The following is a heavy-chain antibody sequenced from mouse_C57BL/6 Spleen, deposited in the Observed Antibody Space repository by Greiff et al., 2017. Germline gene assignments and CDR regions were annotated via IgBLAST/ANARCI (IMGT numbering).Heavy chain of an antibody. V-gene: IGHV1-9*01. Sequence: QVQLQQSGAELMKPGASVTLSCKATGYTFTGYWIEWVKQRPGHGLEWIGEILPGSGSTNYNEKFKGKATFTADTSSNTAYMQLSSLTTEDSAIYYCARAGAYYYGSRDYFDYWGQGTTLTVSS. D-gene: IGHD1-1*01. CDR2: ILPGSGST. J-gene: IGHJ2*01. CDR3: ARAGAYYYGSRDYFDY. CDR1: GYTFTGYW.